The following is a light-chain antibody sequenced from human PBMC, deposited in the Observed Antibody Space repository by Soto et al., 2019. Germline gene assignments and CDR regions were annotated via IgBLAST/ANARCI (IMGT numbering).Light chain of an antibody. CDR1: PSISIW. J-gene: IGKJ1*01. CDR2: KTS. V-gene: IGKV1-5*03. CDR3: QHWNDYSWT. Sequence: DIHMTQSPSTLSASVGDRVTITCRASPSISIWLAWYQQKPGKAPNLLIYKTSSLETGVPSRFSGSGSGTEFTLTISSLQPDDFATYYCQHWNDYSWTFGQGTKLEVK.